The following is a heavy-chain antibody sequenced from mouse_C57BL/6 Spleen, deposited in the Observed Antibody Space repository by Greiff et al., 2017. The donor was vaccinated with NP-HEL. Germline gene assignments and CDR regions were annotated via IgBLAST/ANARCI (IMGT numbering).Heavy chain of an antibody. Sequence: EVQLQESGPGLVKPSQSLSLTCSVTGYSITSGYYWNWIRQFPGNKLEWMGYISYDGSNNYNPSLKNRISITRDTSKNQFFLKLNSVTTEDTATYYCARYYDYDAMDYWGQGTSVTVSS. CDR2: ISYDGSN. D-gene: IGHD1-1*02. CDR1: GYSITSGYY. V-gene: IGHV3-6*01. CDR3: ARYYDYDAMDY. J-gene: IGHJ4*01.